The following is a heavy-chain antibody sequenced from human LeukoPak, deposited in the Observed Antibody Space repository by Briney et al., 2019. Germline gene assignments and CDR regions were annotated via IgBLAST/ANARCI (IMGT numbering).Heavy chain of an antibody. CDR1: GYTFTSYA. D-gene: IGHD2-15*01. J-gene: IGHJ5*02. V-gene: IGHV7-4-1*02. Sequence: GASVTVSFKASGYTFTSYAMNWVRQAPGQGLEWMGWINTNTGNPTYAQGFTGRFVFSLDTSVSTAYLQISSLKAEDTAVYYCAKGGYCSGGSCLKHRPRRNWFDPWGQGTLVTVSS. CDR2: INTNTGNP. CDR3: AKGGYCSGGSCLKHRPRRNWFDP.